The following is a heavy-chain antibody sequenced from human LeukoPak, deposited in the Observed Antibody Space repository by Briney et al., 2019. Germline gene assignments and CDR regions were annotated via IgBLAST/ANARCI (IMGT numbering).Heavy chain of an antibody. V-gene: IGHV1-69*01. CDR2: IIPIFGTA. J-gene: IGHJ6*03. CDR1: GFTFSSYA. D-gene: IGHD3-3*01. CDR3: AITIFGVAEPYYYYYMDV. Sequence: GGSLRLSCAASGFTFSSYAISWVRQAPGQGLEWMGGIIPIFGTANYAQKFQGRVTITADESTSTAYMELGSLRSEDTAVYYCAITIFGVAEPYYYYYMDVWGKGTTVTVSS.